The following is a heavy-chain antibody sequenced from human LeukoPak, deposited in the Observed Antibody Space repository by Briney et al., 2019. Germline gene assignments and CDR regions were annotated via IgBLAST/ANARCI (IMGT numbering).Heavy chain of an antibody. CDR1: GYTFTDYY. V-gene: IGHV1-2*02. CDR3: ARVTTMVRGVIPVAFDP. J-gene: IGHJ5*02. CDR2: INPSSGGT. Sequence: GASVKVSCKASGYTFTDYYMHWVRQAPGQGLEWMGWINPSSGGTNYAQKFQGRVTMTRDTSISTAYMELSRLRSDDTAVYYCARVTTMVRGVIPVAFDPWGQGTLVTVSS. D-gene: IGHD3-10*01.